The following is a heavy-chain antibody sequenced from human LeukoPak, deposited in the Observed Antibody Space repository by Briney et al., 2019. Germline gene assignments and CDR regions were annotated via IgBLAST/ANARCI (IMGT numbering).Heavy chain of an antibody. CDR3: ASLVAVSRHWYFDL. CDR1: GGSISTYY. Sequence: PSETLSLTCTASGGSISTYYWSWIRQPPGKGLEWIGYLYYSGSPNYNPSLKSRVTMSVDTSKNQFSLKLSSVTAADTAVYYCASLVAVSRHWYFDLWGRGTLVTVSS. J-gene: IGHJ2*01. D-gene: IGHD5-12*01. CDR2: LYYSGSP. V-gene: IGHV4-59*01.